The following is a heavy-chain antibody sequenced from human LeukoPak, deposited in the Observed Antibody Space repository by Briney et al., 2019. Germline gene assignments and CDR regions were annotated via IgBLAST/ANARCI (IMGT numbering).Heavy chain of an antibody. D-gene: IGHD3-22*01. CDR1: GFTFSSYG. V-gene: IGHV3-30*03. Sequence: PGGSLRLSCAASGFTFSSYGMHWVRQAPGKGLEWVAVISYDGSNKYYADSVKGRFTISRDNSKNTLYLQMNSLRAEDTAVYYCARALGYYYDSSGYYGYWGQGTLVTVSS. CDR2: ISYDGSNK. J-gene: IGHJ4*02. CDR3: ARALGYYYDSSGYYGY.